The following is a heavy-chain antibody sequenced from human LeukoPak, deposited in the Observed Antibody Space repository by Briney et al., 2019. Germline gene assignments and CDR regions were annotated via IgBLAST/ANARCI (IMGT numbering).Heavy chain of an antibody. D-gene: IGHD4-11*01. Sequence: ASVKVSCKAFGYTLTDYYIHWVRQAPGQGLEWMGWINPNSGVTNYAQKFQGRVTLTRDTPISTAYMEVSRLRSDDTAVYYCARAHMTTVTLGDYWGQGSLVTVSS. CDR1: GYTLTDYY. V-gene: IGHV1-2*02. J-gene: IGHJ4*02. CDR2: INPNSGVT. CDR3: ARAHMTTVTLGDY.